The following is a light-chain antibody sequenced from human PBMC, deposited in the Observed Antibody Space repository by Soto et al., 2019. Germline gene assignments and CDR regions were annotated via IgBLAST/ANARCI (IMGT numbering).Light chain of an antibody. CDR3: QQHTNWPPSIT. Sequence: EIVLTQSPATLSLSPGERATFSCRASQSVSSYLAWFQQKPGQAPRLLIYDASHRATGIAARFSGSGSRTDFTLTTSSLEPEDFGVYYCQQHTNWPPSITFGQGTRLEIK. CDR2: DAS. CDR1: QSVSSY. V-gene: IGKV3-11*01. J-gene: IGKJ5*01.